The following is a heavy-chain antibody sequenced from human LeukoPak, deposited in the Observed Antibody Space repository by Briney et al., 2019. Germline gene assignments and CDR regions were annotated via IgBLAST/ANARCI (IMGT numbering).Heavy chain of an antibody. D-gene: IGHD6-13*01. V-gene: IGHV4-61*05. CDR3: ARQGGYSSSPDF. J-gene: IGHJ4*02. Sequence: PSETLSLTCTVSGASITRSTYYWGWIRQPPGKGLEWIGYIYYSGSTNYNPSLKSRVTISVDTSKNQFSLKLSSVTAADTAVYYCARQGGYSSSPDFWGQGTLVTVSS. CDR1: GASITRSTYY. CDR2: IYYSGST.